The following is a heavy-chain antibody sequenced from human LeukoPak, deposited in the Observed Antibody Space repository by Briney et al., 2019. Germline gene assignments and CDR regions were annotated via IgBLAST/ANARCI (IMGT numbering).Heavy chain of an antibody. Sequence: GRSLRLSCAASGFTFSSYGMHWVRQAPGRGLEWLAVISYDGSNKYYVDSVKGRFTISRDNSKNTLYLQMNSLRAEDTAVYYCAKRLLWFGEFDSFDYWGQGTLVTVSS. CDR2: ISYDGSNK. J-gene: IGHJ4*02. D-gene: IGHD3-10*01. V-gene: IGHV3-30*18. CDR3: AKRLLWFGEFDSFDY. CDR1: GFTFSSYG.